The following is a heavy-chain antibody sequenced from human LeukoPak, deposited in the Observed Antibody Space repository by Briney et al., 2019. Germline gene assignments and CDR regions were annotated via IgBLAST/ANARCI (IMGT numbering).Heavy chain of an antibody. J-gene: IGHJ5*02. V-gene: IGHV4-59*08. D-gene: IGHD4-11*01. CDR1: AGSLTSAS. CDR3: ARRRIEDSTVASYNWFDP. CDR2: IFYSVTP. Sequence: TLSLTCTLSAGSLTSASSSWIRHPPENGLEWIEPIFYSVTPNYNTTLRRGATISIDTSKNQFSLKLSSVTAADTAVYYCARRRIEDSTVASYNWFDPWGQGTLVSVSS.